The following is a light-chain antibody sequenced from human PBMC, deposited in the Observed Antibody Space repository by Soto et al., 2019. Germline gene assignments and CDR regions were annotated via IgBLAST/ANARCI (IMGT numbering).Light chain of an antibody. CDR2: GAS. CDR1: QSVSST. V-gene: IGKV3-15*01. CDR3: QQYIYWPWT. J-gene: IGKJ1*01. Sequence: EILLTQSPGPLSLSPGERATLSCRASQSVSSTLAWYQQKPGQAPRLLIYGASTRATGIPARFSGSGSGTEFTLTISSLQSEDFAVYYCQQYIYWPWTFGQGTKVDIK.